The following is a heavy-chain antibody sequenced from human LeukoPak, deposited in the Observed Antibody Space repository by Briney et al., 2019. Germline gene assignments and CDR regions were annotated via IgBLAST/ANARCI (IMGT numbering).Heavy chain of an antibody. D-gene: IGHD3-10*01. Sequence: KSGGSLRLSCAASGFTFSSYSMNWVRQAPGKGLEWVSSISSSSSYIYYADSVKGRFTISRDNAKNSLYLQVNSLRAEDTAVYYCARDSYYGSGSYFSWGQGTLVTVSS. CDR3: ARDSYYGSGSYFS. J-gene: IGHJ4*02. V-gene: IGHV3-21*01. CDR2: ISSSSSYI. CDR1: GFTFSSYS.